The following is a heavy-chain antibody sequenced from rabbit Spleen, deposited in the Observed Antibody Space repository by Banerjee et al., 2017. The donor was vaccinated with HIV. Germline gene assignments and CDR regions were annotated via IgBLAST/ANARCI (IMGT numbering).Heavy chain of an antibody. CDR2: IAGISSGFT. V-gene: IGHV1S45*01. D-gene: IGHD8-1*01. CDR3: ARDTGSSFSSYGMDL. Sequence: QEQLVESGGGLVQPEGSLTLTCTVSGFSFSGSYYMCWVRQAPGKGLEWISCIAGISSGFTYSATWAKGRFTCSKASSTTVTLQMTSLTVADTATYFCARDTGSSFSSYGMDLWGPGTLVTVS. J-gene: IGHJ6*01. CDR1: GFSFSGSYY.